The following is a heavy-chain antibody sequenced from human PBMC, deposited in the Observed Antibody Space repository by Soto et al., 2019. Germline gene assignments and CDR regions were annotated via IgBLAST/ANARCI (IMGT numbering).Heavy chain of an antibody. CDR3: ARAPGVHYFDY. V-gene: IGHV1-46*01. J-gene: IGHJ4*02. D-gene: IGHD3-10*01. Sequence: ASVKVSCKAAGYTFTSYYMHWGRQAPGQGLEWMGIINPSGGSTSYAQKFQGRVTMTRDTSTSTVYMELSSLRSEDTAVYYCARAPGVHYFDYWGQGTLVTVSS. CDR2: INPSGGST. CDR1: GYTFTSYY.